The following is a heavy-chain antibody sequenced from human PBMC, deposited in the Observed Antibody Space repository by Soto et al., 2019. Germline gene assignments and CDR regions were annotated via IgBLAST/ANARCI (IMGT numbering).Heavy chain of an antibody. CDR3: ARLDLHSARVGATLPSYD. V-gene: IGHV4-34*01. D-gene: IGHD1-26*01. CDR1: GGSFSGYY. J-gene: IGHJ4*02. CDR2: INHSGST. Sequence: PSETLSLTCAVYGGSFSGYYWSWIRQPPGKGLEWIGEINHSGSTNYNPSLKSRVTISVDTSKNQFSLKLSSVTAADTAVYYCARLDLHSARVGATLPSYDWGQGTLVTVSS.